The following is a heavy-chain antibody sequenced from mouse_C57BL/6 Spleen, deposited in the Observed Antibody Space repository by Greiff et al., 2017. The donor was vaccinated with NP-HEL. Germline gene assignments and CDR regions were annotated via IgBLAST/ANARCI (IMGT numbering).Heavy chain of an antibody. Sequence: EVMLVESGGGLVKPGGSLKLSCAASGFTFSSYTMSWVRQTPEKRLEWVATISGGGGNTYYPDSVKGRFTISRDNAKNTLYLQMSRLRSEDTALDYCARHSYYGSSYVAYWGQGTLVTVSA. V-gene: IGHV5-9*01. D-gene: IGHD1-1*01. CDR2: ISGGGGNT. CDR3: ARHSYYGSSYVAY. CDR1: GFTFSSYT. J-gene: IGHJ3*01.